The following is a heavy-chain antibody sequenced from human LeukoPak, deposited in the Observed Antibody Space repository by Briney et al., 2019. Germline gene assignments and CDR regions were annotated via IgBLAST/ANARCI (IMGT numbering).Heavy chain of an antibody. V-gene: IGHV1-18*01. J-gene: IGHJ5*02. CDR2: ISAYNGNT. CDR1: VSTFTSYG. D-gene: IGHD2-15*01. CDR3: ARDLFVVVVGATVGWFDP. Sequence: GASEEVSCNASVSTFTSYGINWVRHAPRQGLERMGWISAYNGNTNYVQKLQGRVTMNTDTSTSTAYMELRSLRSDDTAVYYCARDLFVVVVGATVGWFDPWGQGTLVTVSS.